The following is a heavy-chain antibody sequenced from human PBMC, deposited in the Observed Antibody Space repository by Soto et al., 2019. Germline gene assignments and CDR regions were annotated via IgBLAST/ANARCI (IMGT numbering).Heavy chain of an antibody. CDR2: IYHSGST. J-gene: IGHJ3*02. CDR3: ARERVDTAMVMDDAFDI. D-gene: IGHD5-18*01. V-gene: IGHV4-38-2*02. Sequence: SETVSLTXAVSGYSISSGYYWGWIRQPPGKGLEWIGSIYHSGSTYYNPSLKSRVTISVDTSKNQFSLKLSSVTAADTAVYYCARERVDTAMVMDDAFDIWGQGTMVTVSS. CDR1: GYSISSGYY.